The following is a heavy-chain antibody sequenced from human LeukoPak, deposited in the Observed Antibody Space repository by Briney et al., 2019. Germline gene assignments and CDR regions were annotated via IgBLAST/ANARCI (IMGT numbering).Heavy chain of an antibody. CDR3: ARDRTTVTTIEYGIDV. CDR2: ISSSSSTI. CDR1: GFTFSSYS. V-gene: IGHV3-48*02. Sequence: GGSLRLSCAASGFTFSSYSMNWVRQAPGKGLEWVSYISSSSSTIYYADSVEGRFTISRDNAKNSLYLQMNSLRDEDTAVYYCARDRTTVTTIEYGIDVWGQGTTVTVSS. D-gene: IGHD4-17*01. J-gene: IGHJ6*02.